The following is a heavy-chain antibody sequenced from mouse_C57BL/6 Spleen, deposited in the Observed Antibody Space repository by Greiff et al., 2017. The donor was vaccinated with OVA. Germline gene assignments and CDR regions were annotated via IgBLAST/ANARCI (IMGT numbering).Heavy chain of an antibody. CDR1: GFTFSSYA. V-gene: IGHV5-4*01. D-gene: IGHD3-3*01. J-gene: IGHJ2*01. Sequence: VQLKESGGGLVKPGGSLKLSCAASGFTFSSYAMSWVRQTPEQRLEWVATISDGGSYTYYPDNVKGRFTISRDNAKNNLYLQMSHLKSEDTAMYYCARDVAGPDYWGQGTTLTVSS. CDR3: ARDVAGPDY. CDR2: ISDGGSYT.